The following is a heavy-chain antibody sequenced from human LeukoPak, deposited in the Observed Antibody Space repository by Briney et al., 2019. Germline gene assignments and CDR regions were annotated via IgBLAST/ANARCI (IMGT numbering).Heavy chain of an antibody. Sequence: GGSLRLSCAASGFTFSSYWMHWVRHAPGKGLVWVSRINSDGSSTSYADSARGRFSISRDNAKNTLYLQMNSLRAEDTAVYYCARGLSGYASSLGYWGQGTLVTVSA. CDR3: ARGLSGYASSLGY. V-gene: IGHV3-74*01. J-gene: IGHJ4*02. CDR1: GFTFSSYW. CDR2: INSDGSST. D-gene: IGHD6-6*01.